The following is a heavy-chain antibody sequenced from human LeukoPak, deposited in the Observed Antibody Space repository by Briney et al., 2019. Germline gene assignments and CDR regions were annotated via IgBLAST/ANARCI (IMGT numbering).Heavy chain of an antibody. CDR1: GYSFTIYW. V-gene: IGHV5-51*01. CDR2: VYPGDSNT. Sequence: GESLKISCKGSGYSFTIYWIAWVRQMPGKGLEWMGIVYPGDSNTKYSPSFQGQVTISADKSISTAYLQWSSLKASDTAMYYGARLNYGTKLVGDGFGIWGQGTMVTVSS. CDR3: ARLNYGTKLVGDGFGI. J-gene: IGHJ3*02. D-gene: IGHD1-26*01.